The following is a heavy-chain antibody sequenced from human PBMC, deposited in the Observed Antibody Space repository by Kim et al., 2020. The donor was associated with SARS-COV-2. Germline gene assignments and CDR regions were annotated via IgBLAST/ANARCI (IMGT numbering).Heavy chain of an antibody. D-gene: IGHD6-19*01. CDR3: ARDFLGHSSGWYPFLQH. Sequence: SETLSLTCTVSGDSISSGGYSWSWIRQHPGKGLEWIGYTYYSGNTYYNPSLKNRASISVDASKNQLSLKLSSVTAADTAVYYCARDFLGHSSGWYPFLQHWGQGTLVTVSS. CDR2: TYYSGNT. V-gene: IGHV4-31*03. CDR1: GDSISSGGYS. J-gene: IGHJ1*01.